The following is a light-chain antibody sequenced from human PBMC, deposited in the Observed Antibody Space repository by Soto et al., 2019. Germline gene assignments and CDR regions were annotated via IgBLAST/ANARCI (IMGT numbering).Light chain of an antibody. J-gene: IGKJ1*01. V-gene: IGKV1-39*01. Sequence: DIQMTQSPSSLSASVGDRVTISCRASQSIMTYLNWYQQKPGEARKLLIYTASTLHNGVPSRFSGGGSGTDFTLTISSLQQEDLATYYCHRTYSAPRTFGQGTKVEVK. CDR3: HRTYSAPRT. CDR2: TAS. CDR1: QSIMTY.